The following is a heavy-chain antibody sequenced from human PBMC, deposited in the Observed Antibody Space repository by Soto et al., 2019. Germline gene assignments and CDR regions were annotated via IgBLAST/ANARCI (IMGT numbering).Heavy chain of an antibody. Sequence: PGGSLRLSCAVSGFTFSSYSMNWVRQAPGKGLEWVSYISSGSSTVSYADSVKGRFTISRDNAKNSLYLQMDSLRAEDTAVYYCARGFEPLVTRGALFDYWGQGTLVTVSS. CDR3: ARGFEPLVTRGALFDY. CDR1: GFTFSSYS. CDR2: ISSGSSTV. J-gene: IGHJ4*02. D-gene: IGHD5-18*01. V-gene: IGHV3-48*04.